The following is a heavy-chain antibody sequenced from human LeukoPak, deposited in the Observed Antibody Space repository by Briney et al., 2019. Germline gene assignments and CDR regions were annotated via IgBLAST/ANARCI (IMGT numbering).Heavy chain of an antibody. Sequence: ASVKVSCKASGYTFTSYGISCVRQAPGQGLEWMGWISAYNGNTNYAQKLQGRVTMTTDTSTSTAYMELRSLRSDDTAVYYCARVPIVVVPAGGDDAFDIWGQGTMVTVSS. CDR2: ISAYNGNT. CDR3: ARVPIVVVPAGGDDAFDI. V-gene: IGHV1-18*04. D-gene: IGHD2-2*01. J-gene: IGHJ3*02. CDR1: GYTFTSYG.